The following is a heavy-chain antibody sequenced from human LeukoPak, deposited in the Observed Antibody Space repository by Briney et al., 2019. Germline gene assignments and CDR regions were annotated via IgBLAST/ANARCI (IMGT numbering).Heavy chain of an antibody. V-gene: IGHV3-23*01. CDR1: GFTLSNYD. CDR2: IGSGGYT. D-gene: IGHD7-27*01. CDR3: AKKLPGASYIFDF. J-gene: IGHJ4*02. Sequence: AGSLRLSCIASGFTLSNYDMTWVRQTPGKGLEYVSSIGSGGYTFYAGSVKGRFSISRDISQNTVYLQMNSLRAEDTAMYFCAKKLPGASYIFDFWGQGTLVIVTS.